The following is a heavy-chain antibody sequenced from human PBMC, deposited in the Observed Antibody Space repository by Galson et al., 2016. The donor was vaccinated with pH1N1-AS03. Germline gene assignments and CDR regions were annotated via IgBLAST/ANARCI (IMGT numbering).Heavy chain of an antibody. Sequence: SLRLSCAASGFTFSTYWMHWVRQVPGKGLVWVSRISGDGSTPIYADSVKGRFTISRDNAKNSLHVQMNSLRTEDTAFYYCAKAPRGGYVFDHYFDYWGQGTLVTVSS. J-gene: IGHJ4*02. CDR1: GFTFSTYW. CDR2: ISGDGSTP. D-gene: IGHD5-12*01. V-gene: IGHV3-74*01. CDR3: AKAPRGGYVFDHYFDY.